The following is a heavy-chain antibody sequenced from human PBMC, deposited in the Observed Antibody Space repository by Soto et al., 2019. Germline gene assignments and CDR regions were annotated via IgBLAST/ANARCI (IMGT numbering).Heavy chain of an antibody. J-gene: IGHJ4*02. Sequence: QVQLMQSGAEVKKPGASVKVSCKASGDTFTDYYIHWVRQAPGQGLEWMGTVNPSGGHTTYAQHVRGGGPMTGDTSNSTLYMELTSLTSDDTAIYYCSRGGHVVVVTAALVYWGQGTLVTVSS. V-gene: IGHV1-46*01. CDR3: SRGGHVVVVTAALVY. CDR1: GDTFTDYY. CDR2: VNPSGGHT. D-gene: IGHD2-21*02.